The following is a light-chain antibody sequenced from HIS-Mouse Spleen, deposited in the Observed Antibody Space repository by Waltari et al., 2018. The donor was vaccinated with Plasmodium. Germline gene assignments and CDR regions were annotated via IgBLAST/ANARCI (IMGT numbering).Light chain of an antibody. Sequence: QSALTQPASVSGSPGQSITISCTGTSSDVGSYNLVSWYQQHPGKAPKLMIYEGSKRPSVVSNRFSGYKSGNTSSLTISGLQAEDEADYYCCSYAGSSYVFGTGTKVTVL. V-gene: IGLV2-23*01. J-gene: IGLJ1*01. CDR1: SSDVGSYNL. CDR2: EGS. CDR3: CSYAGSSYV.